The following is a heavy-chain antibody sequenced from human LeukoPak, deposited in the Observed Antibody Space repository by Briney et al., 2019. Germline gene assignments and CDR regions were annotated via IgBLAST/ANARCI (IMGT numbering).Heavy chain of an antibody. V-gene: IGHV3-21*05. CDR2: IRGSSSSSDGGAT. Sequence: GGSLRLSCTASGFTFRTYSMNWVRQAPGRGLEWVSYIRGSSSSSDGGATQYADSVKGRFTISRDNAKNSLYLQMNSLRAEDTAVYYCARVSTAASLAIDYWGQGTLVTVST. D-gene: IGHD6-13*01. CDR3: ARVSTAASLAIDY. CDR1: GFTFRTYS. J-gene: IGHJ4*02.